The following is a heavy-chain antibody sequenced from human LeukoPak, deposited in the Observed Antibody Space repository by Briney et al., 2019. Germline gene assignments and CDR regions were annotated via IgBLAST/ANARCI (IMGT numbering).Heavy chain of an antibody. CDR1: GGSISSGGYY. Sequence: PSQTLSLTCTVSGGSISSGGYYWSWIRQPPGKGLEWFGYIYHSGSTYYNPSLKSRVTISVDRSKNQFSLKLSSVTAADTAVYYCARSKDWDSSGLVDYWGQGTLVTVSS. J-gene: IGHJ4*02. CDR2: IYHSGST. V-gene: IGHV4-30-2*01. CDR3: ARSKDWDSSGLVDY. D-gene: IGHD3-22*01.